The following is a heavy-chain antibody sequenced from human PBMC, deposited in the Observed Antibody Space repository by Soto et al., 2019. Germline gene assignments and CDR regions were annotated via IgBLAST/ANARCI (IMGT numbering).Heavy chain of an antibody. CDR2: IIPICGTA. J-gene: IGHJ5*02. CDR1: GGNCSSYA. Sequence: GASVKVSCKESGGNCSSYASSWVRQDPGQGLEWMGGIIPICGTANYAQKLQGRVTMTTDTSTSTAYMELRGLRSDDTAVYYCARERYYYGSGSYYISWLDPWGQGTLVTVSS. V-gene: IGHV1-69*05. D-gene: IGHD3-10*01. CDR3: ARERYYYGSGSYYISWLDP.